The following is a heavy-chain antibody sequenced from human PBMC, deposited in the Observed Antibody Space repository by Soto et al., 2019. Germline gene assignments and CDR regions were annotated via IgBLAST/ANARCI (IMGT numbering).Heavy chain of an antibody. D-gene: IGHD2-21*01. J-gene: IGHJ6*02. CDR2: IIPVYGTP. Sequence: QVQLEQSGAEVKKPGSSLKVSCKATGGTFSNYAISCVRQAPGQGLEWMEGIIPVYGTPNYAQRFQDRVTIIADESTTTAYMEVHSLRSEDTAIYYCSIVTAYGMDVWGPGTTVIVSS. CDR3: SIVTAYGMDV. V-gene: IGHV1-69*01. CDR1: GGTFSNYA.